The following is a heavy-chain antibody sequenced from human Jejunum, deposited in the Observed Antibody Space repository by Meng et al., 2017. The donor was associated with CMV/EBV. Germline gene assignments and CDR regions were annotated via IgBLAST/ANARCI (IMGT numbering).Heavy chain of an antibody. CDR1: SSYY. J-gene: IGHJ4*02. Sequence: SSYYWGGIRQPPGKGLEWIGSIYYSGSTNYNPSLKSRVTISADTSKNQVSLKLSSVTAADTAVYYCARVFHYDFWSGYLTQYYFDYWGQGTLVTVSS. V-gene: IGHV4-39*07. CDR2: IYYSGST. D-gene: IGHD3-3*01. CDR3: ARVFHYDFWSGYLTQYYFDY.